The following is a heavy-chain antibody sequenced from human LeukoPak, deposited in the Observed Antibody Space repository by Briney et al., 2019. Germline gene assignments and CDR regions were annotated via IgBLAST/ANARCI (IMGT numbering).Heavy chain of an antibody. CDR2: INPSGGST. Sequence: ASVKVSCKASGYTFTSYYMHWVRQAPGQGLEWMGIINPSGGSTSYAQKLQGRVTMTTDTSTSTAYMELRSLRSDDTAVYYCAREAYTTHYYYYGMDVWGQGTTVTVSS. CDR3: AREAYTTHYYYYGMDV. D-gene: IGHD1-26*01. CDR1: GYTFTSYY. V-gene: IGHV1-46*01. J-gene: IGHJ6*02.